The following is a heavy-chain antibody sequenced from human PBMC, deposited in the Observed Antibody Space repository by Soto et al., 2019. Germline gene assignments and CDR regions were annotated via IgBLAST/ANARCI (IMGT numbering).Heavy chain of an antibody. CDR1: GFTFSSYS. Sequence: GSLRLSCAASGFTFSSYSMYWVRQAPGKGLEWISEISSRSTTMYYADSVKGRFTISRDNAKNSLYLQMNSLRDEDTAVYYCAKDGGSFYYYGMDVWGQGTTVTVSS. D-gene: IGHD3-10*01. V-gene: IGHV3-48*02. CDR2: ISSRSTTM. CDR3: AKDGGSFYYYGMDV. J-gene: IGHJ6*02.